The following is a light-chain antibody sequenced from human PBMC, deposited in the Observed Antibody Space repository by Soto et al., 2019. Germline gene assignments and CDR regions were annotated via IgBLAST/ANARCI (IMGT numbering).Light chain of an antibody. CDR3: QQFSAYPLT. Sequence: DIQLTQSPSFLSASVGDRVTITCRASQGISSYLAWYQQKSGKAPKLLIYVASTLQSGVPSRFSGSGSGTEFTLTISSLQPEDFPTYYCQQFSAYPLTFGGGTKVEIK. CDR1: QGISSY. J-gene: IGKJ4*01. CDR2: VAS. V-gene: IGKV1-9*01.